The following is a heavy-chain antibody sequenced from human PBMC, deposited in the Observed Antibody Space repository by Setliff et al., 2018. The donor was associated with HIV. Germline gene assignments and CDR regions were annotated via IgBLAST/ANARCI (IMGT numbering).Heavy chain of an antibody. CDR1: GFSFTKAW. CDR2: VKSKADGGTS. CDR3: TTGEQYTWDFGRVPFAFDL. D-gene: IGHD2-15*01. V-gene: IGHV3-15*05. Sequence: PGGSLRLSCAASGFSFTKAWMTWVRQSPGKRPEWVGHVKSKADGGTSDYAVPVRGRFTISRDDSKSTVFLQMSRLMAEDTAVYYCTTGEQYTWDFGRVPFAFDLWGPGTMVTVSS. J-gene: IGHJ3*01.